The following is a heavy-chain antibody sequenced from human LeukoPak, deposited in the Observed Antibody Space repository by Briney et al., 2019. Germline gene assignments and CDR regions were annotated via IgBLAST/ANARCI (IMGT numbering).Heavy chain of an antibody. CDR3: ARHNSGDCLDS. V-gene: IGHV4-59*08. CDR2: IYYNGIT. D-gene: IGHD2-21*02. Sequence: SETLSLTCTVSAGSISAYYWSWIRQPPGKGLEWIGYIYYNGITKYNPSLKSRVTTSVDTSKNQFSLKLCSVTAADTVVYYCARHNSGDCLDSWGQGTLVTVSS. CDR1: AGSISAYY. J-gene: IGHJ4*02.